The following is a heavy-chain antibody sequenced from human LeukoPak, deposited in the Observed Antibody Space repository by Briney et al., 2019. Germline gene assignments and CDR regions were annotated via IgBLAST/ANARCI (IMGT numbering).Heavy chain of an antibody. J-gene: IGHJ4*02. CDR1: GFTFSSYW. D-gene: IGHD4-23*01. Sequence: GALRLSCAASGFTFSSYWMNWVRQAPGKGLEWVANINQDGSAKYYVDSVKGRFTFSRDNAMNSLFLQMNSLRAEDTAVYYCTRDVHGGAFDYWGQGTLVTVSS. V-gene: IGHV3-7*01. CDR2: INQDGSAK. CDR3: TRDVHGGAFDY.